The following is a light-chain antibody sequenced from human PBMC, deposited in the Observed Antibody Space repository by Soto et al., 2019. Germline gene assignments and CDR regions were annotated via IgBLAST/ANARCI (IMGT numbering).Light chain of an antibody. V-gene: IGKV3-11*01. Sequence: EIVFTQSPATLSLSPGERATLSCRASQSVSSYLAWYQQKPGQAPRLLIYDASNRATGIPARFSGSGSGTDFTLTISSLXPEDFAGYYRQQRSNWPPITFGQGTRLEIK. CDR3: QQRSNWPPIT. CDR2: DAS. J-gene: IGKJ5*01. CDR1: QSVSSY.